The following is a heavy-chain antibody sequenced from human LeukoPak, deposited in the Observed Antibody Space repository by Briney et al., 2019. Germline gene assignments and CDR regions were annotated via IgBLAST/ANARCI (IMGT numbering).Heavy chain of an antibody. Sequence: GGSLRLSCAASGFTFNDYTMTWVRQAPGKGLEWVSSISTFGSYIYYVDSVQGRFTLSRDNAKNSLSLQMNSLRAEDTAVYYCVRDDDRPDNGLDYWGQGTLVTVSS. CDR1: GFTFNDYT. CDR2: ISTFGSYI. D-gene: IGHD3-22*01. V-gene: IGHV3-21*01. J-gene: IGHJ4*02. CDR3: VRDDDRPDNGLDY.